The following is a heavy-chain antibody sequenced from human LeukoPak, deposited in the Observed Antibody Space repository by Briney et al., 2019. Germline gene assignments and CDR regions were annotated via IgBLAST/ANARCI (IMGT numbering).Heavy chain of an antibody. Sequence: PGGSLRLSCAASGFTFSTFAMIWVRQAPGKVLEWVAVISYDGSNKYYADSVKGRFTISRDNSKNTLYLQMNSLRAEDTAVYYCARVRWGGLYYFDYWGQGTLVTVSS. CDR2: ISYDGSNK. D-gene: IGHD3-16*01. CDR1: GFTFSTFA. J-gene: IGHJ4*02. V-gene: IGHV3-30*04. CDR3: ARVRWGGLYYFDY.